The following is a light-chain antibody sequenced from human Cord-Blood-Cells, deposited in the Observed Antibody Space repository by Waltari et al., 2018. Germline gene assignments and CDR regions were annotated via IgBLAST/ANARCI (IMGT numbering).Light chain of an antibody. CDR3: QQSYSTIFT. CDR1: QSISSY. Sequence: DIQLPQSLSSHSASVGDRVTLTVRASQSISSYSNWYQQTPGKAPKLLIYAASSLQSGVPSRFSGSASGTDFTLTISSLQPEDFATYYCQQSYSTIFTFGPGTKVDIK. V-gene: IGKV1-39*01. CDR2: AAS. J-gene: IGKJ3*01.